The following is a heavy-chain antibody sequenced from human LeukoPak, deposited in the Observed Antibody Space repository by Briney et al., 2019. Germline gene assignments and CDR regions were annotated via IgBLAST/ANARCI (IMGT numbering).Heavy chain of an antibody. CDR2: FDPEDGET. Sequence: GASVKVSCKVSGYTLTELSMHWVRQAPGKGLEWMGGFDPEDGETIYAQKFQGRVTMTEDTSTGTAYMELSSLRSEDTAVYYCATSLRSLGRLGAFDIWGQGTMVTVSS. V-gene: IGHV1-24*01. J-gene: IGHJ3*02. D-gene: IGHD5-12*01. CDR1: GYTLTELS. CDR3: ATSLRSLGRLGAFDI.